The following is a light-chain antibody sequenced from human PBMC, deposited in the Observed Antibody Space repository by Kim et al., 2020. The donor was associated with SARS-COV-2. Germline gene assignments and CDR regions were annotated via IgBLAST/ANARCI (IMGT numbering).Light chain of an antibody. V-gene: IGKV4-1*01. Sequence: ATITCKSSQSVLYSSNNKNSFAWYQQKPGQPPRLLIYWASTRESGVPDRFGGSGSGTDFTLTISSLQAEDVAVYYCQQYYSTPLTFGQGTRLDIK. CDR1: QSVLYSSNNKNS. CDR3: QQYYSTPLT. CDR2: WAS. J-gene: IGKJ5*01.